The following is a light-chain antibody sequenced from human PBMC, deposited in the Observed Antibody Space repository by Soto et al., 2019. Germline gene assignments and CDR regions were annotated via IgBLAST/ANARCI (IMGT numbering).Light chain of an antibody. J-gene: IGKJ4*01. CDR2: YAS. Sequence: VLTQSPATLSLSPGETATLSCRASQTVSRYLAWYQQKPGQAPRLLIYYASNRATGIPARFSGSGSGTHYTLTISSLEPEDFAVYYCQQRSTWPLFTVGGGTKVEI. CDR3: QQRSTWPLFT. V-gene: IGKV3-11*01. CDR1: QTVSRY.